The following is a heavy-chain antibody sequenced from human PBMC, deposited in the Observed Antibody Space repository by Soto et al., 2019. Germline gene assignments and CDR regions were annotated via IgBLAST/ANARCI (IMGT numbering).Heavy chain of an antibody. J-gene: IGHJ6*02. V-gene: IGHV3-23*01. D-gene: IGHD3-10*01. CDR2: ISGSGGST. Sequence: GGSLRLSCAASGFTFSSYAMSWVRQAPGKGLEWVSAISGSGGSTYYADSVKGRFTISRDNSKNTLYLQMNSLRAEDTAVYYCAKDPAFGEGDYYYYGMDVWGQGTTVTVSS. CDR3: AKDPAFGEGDYYYYGMDV. CDR1: GFTFSSYA.